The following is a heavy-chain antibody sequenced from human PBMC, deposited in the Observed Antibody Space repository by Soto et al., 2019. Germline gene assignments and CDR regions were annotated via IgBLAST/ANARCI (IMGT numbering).Heavy chain of an antibody. CDR1: GYTFTSYA. V-gene: IGHV1-3*01. J-gene: IGHJ6*03. CDR3: ARSGTQGDYYYYYYMDV. Sequence: AASVKVSCKASGYTFTSYAMHWVRQAPGQRLEWMGWINAGNGNTKYSQKFQGRVTITRDTSASTAYMELSSLRSEDTAVYYCARSGTQGDYYYYYYMDVWGKGTTVTVSS. D-gene: IGHD1-1*01. CDR2: INAGNGNT.